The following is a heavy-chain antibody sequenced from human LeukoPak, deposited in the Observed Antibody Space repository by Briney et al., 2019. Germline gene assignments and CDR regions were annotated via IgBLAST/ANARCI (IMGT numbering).Heavy chain of an antibody. CDR1: GGPISSYY. CDR3: ARLGTYYDSSPFDY. V-gene: IGHV4-59*08. Sequence: SETLSLTCTVSGGPISSYYWSWIRQPPGKGLEWIGYIYYSGSTNYNPSLKSRVTISVDTSKNQFSLKLSSVTAADTAVYYCARLGTYYDSSPFDYWGQGTLVTVSS. D-gene: IGHD3-22*01. CDR2: IYYSGST. J-gene: IGHJ4*02.